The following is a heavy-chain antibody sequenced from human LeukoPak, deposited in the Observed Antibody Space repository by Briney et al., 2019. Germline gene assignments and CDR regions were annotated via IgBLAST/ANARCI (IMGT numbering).Heavy chain of an antibody. Sequence: SETLSLTCTVSGVSISSYYWSWIRQPPGKGLEWIGYIYYSGSTNYNPSLKSRVTISVDTSMNQFSLKLSSVTAADTAVYYCARVYCSGGSCYGYFDYWGQGTLVTVSS. V-gene: IGHV4-59*01. CDR3: ARVYCSGGSCYGYFDY. D-gene: IGHD2-15*01. CDR1: GVSISSYY. J-gene: IGHJ4*02. CDR2: IYYSGST.